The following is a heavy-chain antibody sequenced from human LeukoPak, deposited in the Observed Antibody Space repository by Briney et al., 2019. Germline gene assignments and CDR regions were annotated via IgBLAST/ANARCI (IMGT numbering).Heavy chain of an antibody. CDR2: IYYSGST. V-gene: IGHV4-31*03. CDR3: ARDKRSDYYDSSGPPRWYFDL. Sequence: ASETLSLTCTVSGGSISSGGYYWSWIRQHPGKGLEWIGYIYYSGSTYYNPSLKSRVTISVDTSKNQFSLKLSSVTAADTAVYYCARDKRSDYYDSSGPPRWYFDLWGRGTLVTVSS. D-gene: IGHD3-22*01. CDR1: GGSISSGGYY. J-gene: IGHJ2*01.